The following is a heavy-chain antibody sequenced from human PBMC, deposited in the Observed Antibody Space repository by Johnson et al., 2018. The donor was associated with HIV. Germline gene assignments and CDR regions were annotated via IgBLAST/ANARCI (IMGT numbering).Heavy chain of an antibody. CDR1: GFTFSDHY. V-gene: IGHV3-11*01. CDR2: ISSSSSSI. Sequence: QVRLVESGGGLVKPGGSLRLSCAVSGFTFSDHYMSWIRQAPGKGLEWVSYISSSSSSIYYADSVKGRFTISRDNAKNSLYLQMNSLKTEDTAVYYCARGPKNPGLDAFDIWGQGTVVTISS. CDR3: ARGPKNPGLDAFDI. J-gene: IGHJ3*02. D-gene: IGHD1-14*01.